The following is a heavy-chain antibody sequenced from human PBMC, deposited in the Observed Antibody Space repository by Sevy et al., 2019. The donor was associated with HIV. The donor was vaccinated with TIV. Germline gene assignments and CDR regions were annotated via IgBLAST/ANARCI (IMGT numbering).Heavy chain of an antibody. Sequence: GGSLRLSCAASGFILRSYVMTWVRQAPGKGLEWVSTISGSGGSTYYADSVKGRFTISRDNSKNTLDLEMNSLRAEDTAVYYCVAIATAGRDYWGQGTLVTVSS. CDR1: GFILRSYV. J-gene: IGHJ4*02. V-gene: IGHV3-23*01. CDR3: VAIATAGRDY. D-gene: IGHD6-13*01. CDR2: ISGSGGST.